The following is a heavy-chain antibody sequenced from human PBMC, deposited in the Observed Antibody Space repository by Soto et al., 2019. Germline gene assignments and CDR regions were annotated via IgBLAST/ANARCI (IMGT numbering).Heavy chain of an antibody. Sequence: ASVKVSCEATGYSFTSYDINWVRQATGQGLEWMGWMNPNSGNTGYAQKFQGRVTMTRNTSISTAYMELSSLRSEDTAVYYCARVYSYGLTYYYYYGMDVWGQGTTVTVSS. V-gene: IGHV1-8*01. D-gene: IGHD5-18*01. J-gene: IGHJ6*02. CDR2: MNPNSGNT. CDR3: ARVYSYGLTYYYYYGMDV. CDR1: GYSFTSYD.